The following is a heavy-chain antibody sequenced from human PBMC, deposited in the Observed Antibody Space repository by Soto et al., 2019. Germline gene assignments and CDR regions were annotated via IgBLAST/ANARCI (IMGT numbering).Heavy chain of an antibody. D-gene: IGHD6-13*01. Sequence: ASVKVSCKASGYIFTTYSIAWVRQAPGQGLEWMGWISAYNGNTNYAQKFQGRVTMTTDTSTNTAYMELRSLRSEDTAIYYCARGGSSPVFCYYCGLDVWGQGTTVTVSS. CDR2: ISAYNGNT. V-gene: IGHV1-18*01. J-gene: IGHJ6*02. CDR1: GYIFTTYS. CDR3: ARGGSSPVFCYYCGLDV.